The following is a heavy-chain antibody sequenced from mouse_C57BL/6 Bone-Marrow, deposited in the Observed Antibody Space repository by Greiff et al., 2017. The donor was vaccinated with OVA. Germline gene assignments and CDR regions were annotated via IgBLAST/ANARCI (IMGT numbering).Heavy chain of an antibody. V-gene: IGHV1-5*01. CDR1: GYTFTSYW. J-gene: IGHJ2*01. D-gene: IGHD2-2*01. CDR2: IYPGNSDT. Sequence: EVKLVESGTVLARPGASVKMSCKTSGYTFTSYWMHWVKQRPGQGLEWIGAIYPGNSDTSYNQKFKGKAKLTAVTSASTAYMELSSLTNEDSAVYYCTRLWLRRTRYYFDYWGQGTTLTVSS. CDR3: TRLWLRRTRYYFDY.